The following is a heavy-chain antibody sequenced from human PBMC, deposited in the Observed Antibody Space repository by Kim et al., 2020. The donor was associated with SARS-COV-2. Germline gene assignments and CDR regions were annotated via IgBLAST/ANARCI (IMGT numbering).Heavy chain of an antibody. Sequence: GGSLRLSCAASGFTFSSYGMHWVRQAPGKGLEWVAVISYDGSNKYYADSVKGRFTISRDNSKNTLYLQMNSLRAEDTAVYYCAKLGVRDIVVVVAANYWYFDLWGRGTLVTVSS. CDR3: AKLGVRDIVVVVAANYWYFDL. D-gene: IGHD2-15*01. V-gene: IGHV3-30*18. J-gene: IGHJ2*01. CDR2: ISYDGSNK. CDR1: GFTFSSYG.